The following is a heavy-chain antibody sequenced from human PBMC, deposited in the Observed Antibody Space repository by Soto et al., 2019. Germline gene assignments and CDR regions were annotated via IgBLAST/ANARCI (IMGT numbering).Heavy chain of an antibody. J-gene: IGHJ6*02. CDR3: ASSSLYGMDV. CDR2: ISYRANN. Sequence: SETLSLTCSVYCGPISSGYYYWSWIRQPPGKGVEGIGNISYRANNYHNQSLKSRLIISIDTSKNQFSLKVGSVNAADTALYDCASSSLYGMDVWAQGTTVTVSS. CDR1: CGPISSGYYY. V-gene: IGHV4-30-4*01.